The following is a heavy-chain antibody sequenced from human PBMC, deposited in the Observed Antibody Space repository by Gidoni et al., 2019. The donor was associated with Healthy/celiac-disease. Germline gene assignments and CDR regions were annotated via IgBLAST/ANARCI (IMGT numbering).Heavy chain of an antibody. CDR3: ARAVTMVRGAPGY. D-gene: IGHD3-10*01. Sequence: QVQLVQSGAEVKKPRASVKVSCKASGYAFTSYDINGVRQATGQGLEWMGWMNPNRGNTGYAQKFQGRVTMTRNTSISTAYMELSSLRSEDTAVYYCARAVTMVRGAPGYLGQGTLVTVSS. CDR2: MNPNRGNT. CDR1: GYAFTSYD. V-gene: IGHV1-8*01. J-gene: IGHJ4*02.